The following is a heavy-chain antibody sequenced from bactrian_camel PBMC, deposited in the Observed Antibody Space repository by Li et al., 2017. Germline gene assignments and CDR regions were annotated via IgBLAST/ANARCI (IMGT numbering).Heavy chain of an antibody. CDR2: ISMYGRDT. Sequence: VQLVESGGGSVQAGGSLRLSCTASQYTYVSNCMGWFRQTPGKGLEWVSSISMYGRDTFYADSVKGRCTISQDSAKNTVYLQMNSLKLEDTGMYFCAAASDSFCVGRVPPWPAERLTTRGQGTQVTVS. V-gene: IGHV3-2*01. D-gene: IGHD2*01. J-gene: IGHJ4*01. CDR1: QYTYVSNC. CDR3: AAASDSFCVGRVPPWPAERLTT.